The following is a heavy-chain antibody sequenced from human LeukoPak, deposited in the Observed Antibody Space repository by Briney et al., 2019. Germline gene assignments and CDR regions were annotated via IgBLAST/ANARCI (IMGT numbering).Heavy chain of an antibody. CDR3: ARLTPYQTRTPNWFDP. Sequence: SETLSLTCTVSGGSISSYYWSCIRQPPGKGLEWIGYIYYSGSTYYNPSLKSRVTISVDTSKNQFSLKLSSVTAADTAVYYCARLTPYQTRTPNWFDPWGQGTLVTVSS. D-gene: IGHD1-1*01. V-gene: IGHV4-59*04. CDR1: GGSISSYY. CDR2: IYYSGST. J-gene: IGHJ5*02.